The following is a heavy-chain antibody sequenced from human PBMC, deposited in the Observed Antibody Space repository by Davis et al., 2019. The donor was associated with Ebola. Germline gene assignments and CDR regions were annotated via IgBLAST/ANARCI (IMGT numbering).Heavy chain of an antibody. V-gene: IGHV1-2*06. D-gene: IGHD5-18*01. CDR1: GYTFTGYY. Sequence: ASVKVSCKASGYTFTGYYMHWVRQAPGQGLEWMGRINPNSGGTNYAQKFQGRVTMTRDTSISTAYMELSSLRSEDTAVYYCARDSYGPNYYYYGMDVWGQGTTVTVSS. CDR2: INPNSGGT. J-gene: IGHJ6*02. CDR3: ARDSYGPNYYYYGMDV.